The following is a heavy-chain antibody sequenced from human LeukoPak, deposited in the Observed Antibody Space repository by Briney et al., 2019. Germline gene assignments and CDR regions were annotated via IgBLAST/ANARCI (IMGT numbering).Heavy chain of an antibody. V-gene: IGHV1-2*02. J-gene: IGHJ4*02. CDR1: GYTFTGYY. CDR3: ARDKAQWLASVDY. CDR2: INPNSGGT. D-gene: IGHD6-19*01. Sequence: GASVKVSCKASGYTFTGYYMHWVRQAPGQGLEWMGWINPNSGGTNYAQKFQGRVTITRDTSASTAYMELSSLRSEDAAVYYCARDKAQWLASVDYWGQGTLVTVSS.